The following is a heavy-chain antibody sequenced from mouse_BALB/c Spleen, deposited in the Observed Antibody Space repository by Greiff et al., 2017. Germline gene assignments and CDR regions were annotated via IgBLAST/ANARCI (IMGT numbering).Heavy chain of an antibody. CDR2: IWGDGST. CDR1: GFSLTGYG. D-gene: IGHD1-2*01. J-gene: IGHJ4*01. CDR3: ARGGHYYGYIYAMDY. Sequence: VQLQESGPGLVAPSQSLSITCTVSGFSLTGYGVNWVRQPPGKGLEWLGMIWGDGSTDYNSALKSRLSISKDNSKSQVFLKMNSLQTDDTARYYCARGGHYYGYIYAMDYWGQGTSVTVSS. V-gene: IGHV2-6-7*01.